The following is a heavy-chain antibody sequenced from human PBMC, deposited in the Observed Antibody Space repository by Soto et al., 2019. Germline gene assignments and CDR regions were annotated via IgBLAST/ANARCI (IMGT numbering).Heavy chain of an antibody. Sequence: PSETLSLTCAVSGGSISTSSYYWGWIRQSPGKGLEWIGTIYYSGSTYYNPSLKSRITISVDTSKSQFSLRLSSVTATDTAVYYCARVSTPGNYNWFHPCGQGTLVTVSS. CDR2: IYYSGST. CDR1: GGSISTSSYY. J-gene: IGHJ5*02. CDR3: ARVSTPGNYNWFHP. D-gene: IGHD1-7*01. V-gene: IGHV4-39*01.